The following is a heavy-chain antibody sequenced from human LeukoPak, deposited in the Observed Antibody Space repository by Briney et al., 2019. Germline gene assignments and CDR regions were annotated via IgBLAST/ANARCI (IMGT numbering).Heavy chain of an antibody. V-gene: IGHV3-11*01. Sequence: GGSLRLSCAASGFTISDYYMSWIRQAPGKGLEWVSYISSSGSTIYYADSVKGRFTISRDNAKNSLYLQMNSLRAEDTAVYYCAQEARIAARYFDYRGQGTLVTVSS. CDR1: GFTISDYY. D-gene: IGHD6-6*01. J-gene: IGHJ4*02. CDR2: ISSSGSTI. CDR3: AQEARIAARYFDY.